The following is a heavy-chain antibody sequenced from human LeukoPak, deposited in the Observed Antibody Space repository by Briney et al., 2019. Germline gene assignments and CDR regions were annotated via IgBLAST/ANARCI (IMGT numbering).Heavy chain of an antibody. D-gene: IGHD2-21*01. Sequence: PGGSLRLSCAASGFTFSSYAMSWVRQAPRKGLEWVSYISSSSSTIYYADSVKGRFTISRDNAKNSLYLQMNSLRAEDTAVYYCAREDDKHIVVVSGEFDYWGQGTLVTVSS. V-gene: IGHV3-48*01. CDR2: ISSSSSTI. CDR1: GFTFSSYA. CDR3: AREDDKHIVVVSGEFDY. J-gene: IGHJ4*02.